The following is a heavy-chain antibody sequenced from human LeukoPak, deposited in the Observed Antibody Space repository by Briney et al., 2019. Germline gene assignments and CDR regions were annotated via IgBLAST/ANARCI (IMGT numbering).Heavy chain of an antibody. Sequence: GGSLRLSCAASGFTFSSYSMNWVRQAPGKGLEWVSSISSSSSYIYYADSVKGRFTISRDNAKNSLYLQMNSLRAEDTAVYYCARDRVPYDYGDYWGQGTLVTVSS. V-gene: IGHV3-21*01. CDR2: ISSSSSYI. D-gene: IGHD2-21*01. CDR1: GFTFSSYS. CDR3: ARDRVPYDYGDY. J-gene: IGHJ4*02.